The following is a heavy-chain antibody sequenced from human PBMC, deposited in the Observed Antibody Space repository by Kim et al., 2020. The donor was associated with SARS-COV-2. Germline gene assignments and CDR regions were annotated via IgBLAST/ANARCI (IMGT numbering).Heavy chain of an antibody. Sequence: TNYAGPVKGRFTISTDNAKNSLYLQMNSLRAEDTAVYYCARDKDTMIPDYWGQGTLVTVSS. V-gene: IGHV3-11*05. J-gene: IGHJ4*02. CDR3: ARDKDTMIPDY. CDR2: T. D-gene: IGHD3-22*01.